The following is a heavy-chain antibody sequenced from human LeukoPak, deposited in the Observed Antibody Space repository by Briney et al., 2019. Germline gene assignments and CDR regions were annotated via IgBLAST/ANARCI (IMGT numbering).Heavy chain of an antibody. V-gene: IGHV1-3*01. J-gene: IGHJ6*02. CDR3: ARAGQGWYYGMDV. CDR2: ISDGNGNT. D-gene: IGHD6-19*01. CDR1: GYTFTSYG. Sequence: ASVKVSCKASGYTFTSYGISWVRQAPGQSLEWMGWISDGNGNTKYSQKIQGRASITRNTSASTVDMELSRLTSQDTAVYYCARAGQGWYYGMDVWGQGTTVIVSS.